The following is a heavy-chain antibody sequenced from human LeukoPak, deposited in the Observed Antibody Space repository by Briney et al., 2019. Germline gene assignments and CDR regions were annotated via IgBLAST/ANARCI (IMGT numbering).Heavy chain of an antibody. CDR3: ARRNYYDSYAFDI. J-gene: IGHJ3*02. CDR1: GGSISTYY. CDR2: IYYSGST. Sequence: SETLSLTCTVSGGSISTYYWSWIRQPPGKGLEWIGYIYYSGSTNYNPSLKSRVTISVDTSKNQFSLKLSSVTAADTAVYYCARRNYYDSYAFDIWGQGTMVTVSS. V-gene: IGHV4-59*01. D-gene: IGHD3-22*01.